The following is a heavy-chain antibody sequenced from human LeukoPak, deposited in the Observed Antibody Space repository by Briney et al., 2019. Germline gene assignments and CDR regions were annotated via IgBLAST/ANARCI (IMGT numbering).Heavy chain of an antibody. CDR3: TRDSGTYTWFDP. J-gene: IGHJ5*02. V-gene: IGHV3-73*01. CDR1: GFTFSGSA. D-gene: IGHD1-26*01. Sequence: GGSLKLSCAASGFTFSGSAIHWVRQSSGKGLEWVGEIDKKEKGYATATAYAASVKGRFTISRDDSINTAYLQMKSLKTEDTALYYCTRDSGTYTWFDPWGQGTLVTVSS. CDR2: IDKKEKGYAT.